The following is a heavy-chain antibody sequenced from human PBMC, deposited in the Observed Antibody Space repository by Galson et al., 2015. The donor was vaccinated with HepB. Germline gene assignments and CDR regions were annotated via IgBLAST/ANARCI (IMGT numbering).Heavy chain of an antibody. V-gene: IGHV1-46*03. Sequence: SVKVSCKASVYTFMNYYLHWVRQAPGQGLEWMGIINPSGGSTSYAQKFQGRVTVTRDTSTSTVFMELSSLRSEDTAVYYCTRDFEGSGWFGDWGQGTLVTVSS. CDR1: VYTFMNYY. J-gene: IGHJ5*02. CDR3: TRDFEGSGWFGD. CDR2: INPSGGST. D-gene: IGHD6-19*01.